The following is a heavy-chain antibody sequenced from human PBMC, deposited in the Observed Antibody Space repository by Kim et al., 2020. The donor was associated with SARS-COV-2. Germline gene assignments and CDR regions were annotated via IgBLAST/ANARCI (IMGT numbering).Heavy chain of an antibody. CDR1: GGTFSSYA. CDR3: AKNTHYYDSSGYYQYYFDY. V-gene: IGHV1-69*13. D-gene: IGHD3-22*01. Sequence: SVKVSCKASGGTFSSYAISWVRQAPGQGLEWMGGNIPIFGTANYAQKFQGRVTITADESTSTAYMELSSLRSEDTAVYYCAKNTHYYDSSGYYQYYFDYWGQGTLVTVSS. CDR2: NIPIFGTA. J-gene: IGHJ4*02.